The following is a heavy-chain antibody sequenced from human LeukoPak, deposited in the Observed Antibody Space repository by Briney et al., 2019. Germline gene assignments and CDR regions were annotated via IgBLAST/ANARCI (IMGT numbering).Heavy chain of an antibody. CDR2: IYYTGDT. D-gene: IGHD3-10*01. J-gene: IGHJ4*02. CDR3: ARRQSRSGKFDY. Sequence: SETLSLTCTVSGGSISSDYWSWIRQPPGKGLEWIGNIYYTGDTSYNPSLKSRVTISVDTSKNQFSLKLGSMTAADRAVYYCARRQSRSGKFDYWGQGTLVTVSS. V-gene: IGHV4-59*04. CDR1: GGSISSDY.